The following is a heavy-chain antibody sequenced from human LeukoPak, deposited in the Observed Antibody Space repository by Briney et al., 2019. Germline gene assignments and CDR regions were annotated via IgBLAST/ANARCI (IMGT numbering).Heavy chain of an antibody. V-gene: IGHV3-73*01. CDR3: TRHHPEEGNY. CDR1: GFTVSSNY. D-gene: IGHD6-13*01. CDR2: IRSKANSYAT. Sequence: PGGSLRLSCAASGFTVSSNYMNWVRQASGKGLEWVGRIRSKANSYATAYAASVKGRFTISRDDSKNTAYLQMNSLKTEDTAVYYCTRHHPEEGNYWGQGTLVTVSS. J-gene: IGHJ4*02.